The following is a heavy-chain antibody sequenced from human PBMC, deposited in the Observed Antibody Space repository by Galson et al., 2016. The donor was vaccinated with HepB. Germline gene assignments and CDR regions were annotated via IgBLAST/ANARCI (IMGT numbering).Heavy chain of an antibody. J-gene: IGHJ4*02. V-gene: IGHV3-30-3*01. D-gene: IGHD1-26*01. CDR3: ARGGSYLGPFDY. CDR1: GFTFSSYA. Sequence: SLRLSCAASGFTFSSYAMHWVRQAPGKGLEWVAIISYDGSSKYYADSVKGRFTISRDNSKNTLYLQMHSLRVEDTAVYYCARGGSYLGPFDYWAREPWSPSRQ. CDR2: ISYDGSSK.